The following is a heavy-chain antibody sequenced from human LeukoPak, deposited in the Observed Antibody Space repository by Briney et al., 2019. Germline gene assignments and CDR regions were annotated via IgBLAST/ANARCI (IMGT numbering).Heavy chain of an antibody. Sequence: SETLSLTCAVYGGSFSGYYWSWIRQPPGKGLEWIGEINHSGSTNYNPSLKSRVTISVDTSKNQFSLKLSSVTAADTAVYYCARHVVQWELLRTMFDYWGQGTLVTVSS. J-gene: IGHJ4*02. CDR2: INHSGST. CDR3: ARHVVQWELLRTMFDY. CDR1: GGSFSGYY. D-gene: IGHD1-26*01. V-gene: IGHV4-34*01.